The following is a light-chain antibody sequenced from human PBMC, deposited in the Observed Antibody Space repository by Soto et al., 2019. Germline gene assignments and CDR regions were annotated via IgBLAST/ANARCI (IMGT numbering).Light chain of an antibody. CDR3: QQYGSSPLT. Sequence: EIVLTQSPGTLSLSPGERATLSCRASQSVSSSYLAWYQQKPGQAPRLLIYGASSRATGIPDRFSGSGSGTDCTLTISRLEPEDFAVYYCQQYGSSPLTFGQGTKLESK. V-gene: IGKV3-20*01. CDR2: GAS. CDR1: QSVSSSY. J-gene: IGKJ2*01.